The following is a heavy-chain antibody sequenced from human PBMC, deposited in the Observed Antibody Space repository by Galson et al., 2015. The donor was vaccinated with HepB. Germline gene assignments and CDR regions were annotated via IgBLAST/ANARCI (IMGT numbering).Heavy chain of an antibody. Sequence: SVKVSCKASGYTFSHNAIHWLRQAPGQRLEWMGWNAGNGLTEYSQNFQARVTFTRDTSASTAYMELNTLTSEDTAVYYCARALLEGEASFDPWGRGTLVIVSS. CDR3: ARALLEGEASFDP. D-gene: IGHD1-1*01. CDR1: GYTFSHNA. J-gene: IGHJ5*02. V-gene: IGHV1-3*01. CDR2: NAGNGLT.